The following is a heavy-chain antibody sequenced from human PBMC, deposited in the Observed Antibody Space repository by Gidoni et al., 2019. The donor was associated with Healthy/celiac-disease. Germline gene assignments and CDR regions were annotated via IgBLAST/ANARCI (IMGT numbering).Heavy chain of an antibody. CDR2: IYSSGST. D-gene: IGHD2-21*02. CDR1: GGSISSGGYY. Sequence: QLQLQESGPGLVKPSQTLSLTCTVSGGSISSGGYYWSWIRQHPGKGLEWIGYIYSSGSTYYNPSLKSRVTISVDTSKNQFSLKLSSVTAADTAVYYCARGHWYCGGDCFPAYFDYWGQGTLVTVSS. J-gene: IGHJ4*02. V-gene: IGHV4-31*03. CDR3: ARGHWYCGGDCFPAYFDY.